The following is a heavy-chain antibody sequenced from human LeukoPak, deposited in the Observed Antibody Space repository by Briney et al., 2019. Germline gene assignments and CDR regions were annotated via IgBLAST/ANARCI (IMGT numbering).Heavy chain of an antibody. CDR2: IIPIFGTA. J-gene: IGHJ4*02. V-gene: IGHV1-69*05. D-gene: IGHD1-26*01. CDR3: ARNRVGASGPRH. Sequence: GASVKVSCKASGGTFSSYVISWVRQAPGQGLEWMGGIIPIFGTANYAQKFQGRVTITTDESTSTAYMELSSLRSEDTAVYYCARNRVGASGPRHWGQGTLVTVSS. CDR1: GGTFSSYV.